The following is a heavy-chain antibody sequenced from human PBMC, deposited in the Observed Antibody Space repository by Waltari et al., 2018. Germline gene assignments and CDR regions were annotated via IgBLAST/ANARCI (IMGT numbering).Heavy chain of an antibody. J-gene: IGHJ5*02. V-gene: IGHV4-4*07. CDR2: ISTSGST. CDR3: ARDRFPALRFLGGWFDP. D-gene: IGHD3-3*01. Sequence: QVQLQESGPGLVKPSETLSLTCTVSGGSISSYYWSWIRQPAGKGLEWIGRISTSGSTNYNPSLKSRVTMAVDTSKNQFSLKLSSVTAADTAVYYCARDRFPALRFLGGWFDPWGQGTLVTVSS. CDR1: GGSISSYY.